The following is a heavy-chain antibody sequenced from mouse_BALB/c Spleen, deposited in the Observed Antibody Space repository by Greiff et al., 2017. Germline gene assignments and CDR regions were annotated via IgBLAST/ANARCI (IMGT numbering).Heavy chain of an antibody. V-gene: IGHV4-1*02. Sequence: EASGVDFSRYWMSWVRQAPGKGLEWIGEINPDSSTINYTPSLKDKFIISRDNAKNTLYLQMSKVRSEDTALYYCASYGNPFPYWGQGTLVTVSA. CDR3: ASYGNPFPY. J-gene: IGHJ3*01. D-gene: IGHD2-1*01. CDR2: INPDSSTI. CDR1: GVDFSRYW.